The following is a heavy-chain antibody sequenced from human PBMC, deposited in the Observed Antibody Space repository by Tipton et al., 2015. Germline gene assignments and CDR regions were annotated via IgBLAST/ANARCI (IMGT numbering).Heavy chain of an antibody. CDR3: ASALLYSTGWQYFDY. CDR2: IYHTGST. Sequence: LRLSCSVSGASMLSYYWNWIRLSPGKGLEWIAEIYHTGSTNYNPSLKSRVTISIDRSTNQFSLKLSSVTAADTAAYYCASALLYSTGWQYFDYWGQGTLVTVSS. CDR1: GASMLSYY. D-gene: IGHD6-19*01. V-gene: IGHV4-59*12. J-gene: IGHJ4*02.